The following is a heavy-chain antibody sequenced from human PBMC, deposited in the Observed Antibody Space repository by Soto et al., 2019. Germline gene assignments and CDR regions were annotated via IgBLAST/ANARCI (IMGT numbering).Heavy chain of an antibody. V-gene: IGHV3-30-3*01. CDR2: ISYDGSNK. CDR1: GFTFSSYA. D-gene: IGHD3-22*01. J-gene: IGHJ4*02. Sequence: GGSLRLSCAASGFTFSSYAMHWVRQAPGKGLEWVAVISYDGSNKYYADSVKGRFTISRDNSKNTLYLQMNSLRAEDTGVYYCARDFDSSGYLDYWGQGTLVTVSS. CDR3: ARDFDSSGYLDY.